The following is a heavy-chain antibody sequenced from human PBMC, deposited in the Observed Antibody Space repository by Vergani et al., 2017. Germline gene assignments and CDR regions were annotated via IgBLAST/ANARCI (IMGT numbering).Heavy chain of an antibody. CDR2: INPSGGST. CDR1: GYTFTSYY. V-gene: IGHV1-46*01. D-gene: IGHD1-26*01. CDR3: ATEAIIVGATTWFDP. Sequence: QVQLVQSGAEVKKPGASVKVSCKASGYTFTSYYMHWVRQAPGQGLEWMGIINPSGGSTSYAQKFQGRVTMTRDTSTSTVYMERSSLRSEDTAVYDCATEAIIVGATTWFDPWGQGTLVTVSS. J-gene: IGHJ5*02.